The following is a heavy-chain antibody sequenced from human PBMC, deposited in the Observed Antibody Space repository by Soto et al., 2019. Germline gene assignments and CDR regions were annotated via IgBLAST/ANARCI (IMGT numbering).Heavy chain of an antibody. V-gene: IGHV3-33*01. CDR1: GFTFSTYG. Sequence: QVHLVESGGGVVQPGRSLRLSCAASGFTFSTYGMHWVRQAPGKGLEWVALIWNHGREDSYADSVKGRFTISRDNSKNTRWLQMNSLRADDTAVYYCVRGPWLLGDVTSFAYWGQGSLVTVSS. CDR3: VRGPWLLGDVTSFAY. D-gene: IGHD3-10*01. CDR2: IWNHGRED. J-gene: IGHJ4*02.